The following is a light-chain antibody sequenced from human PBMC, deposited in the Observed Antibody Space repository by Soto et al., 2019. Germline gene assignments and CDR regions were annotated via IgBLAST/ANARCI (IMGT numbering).Light chain of an antibody. CDR2: GKS. CDR3: QSYDSNLSVVV. Sequence: QSVLTQPPSVSGAPGQRVTISCTGSSSNIGAGYDVHWYQQLPGTAPKLLIYGKSNRPSGVPDRFSGSKSGTSASLAITGLQAEDEADYYCQSYDSNLSVVVCGGGTQLTVL. J-gene: IGLJ2*01. V-gene: IGLV1-40*01. CDR1: SSNIGAGYD.